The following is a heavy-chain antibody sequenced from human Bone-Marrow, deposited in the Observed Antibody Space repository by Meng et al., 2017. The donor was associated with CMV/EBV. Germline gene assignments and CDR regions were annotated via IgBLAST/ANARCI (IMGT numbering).Heavy chain of an antibody. CDR2: TYYRSKWYN. V-gene: IGHV6-1*01. CDR1: GDTFSSNSAT. CDR3: ARVEQLTFDY. Sequence: QAQLQQSGPERVKPPHTLKLPRPISGDTFSSNSATWNWIRQSPSRGCEWLGRTYYRSKWYNDYAVSVNTLRTINPDTSKNQFSLQLNSVTPEDTAVDYCARVEQLTFDYWGQGTLVTVSS. D-gene: IGHD6-6*01. J-gene: IGHJ4*02.